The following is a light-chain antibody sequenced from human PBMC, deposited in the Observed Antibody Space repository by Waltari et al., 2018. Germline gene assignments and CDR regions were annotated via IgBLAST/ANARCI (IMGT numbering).Light chain of an antibody. J-gene: IGKJ4*01. Sequence: DIQMTQSPSSLSASVGDRVTITCRTSQSISSYLNWYQQSPGKAPKLLIYAASSLQSGGPSRFSGSGSGTDFTLTITSLQPEDFATYYCQQSYSTPQAFGGGTKVEIK. V-gene: IGKV1-39*01. CDR3: QQSYSTPQA. CDR1: QSISSY. CDR2: AAS.